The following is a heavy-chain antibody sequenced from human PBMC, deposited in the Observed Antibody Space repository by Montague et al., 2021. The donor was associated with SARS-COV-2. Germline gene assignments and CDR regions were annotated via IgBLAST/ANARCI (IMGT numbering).Heavy chain of an antibody. V-gene: IGHV3-53*01. Sequence: SLRLSCAASGFSVSDSYMSWVRQAPGEGPEWVSIIKAGNTYYTDSVKGRFTMSRDNSKNTLSLQMNSLRDEDTAVYYCARGLQQRSNFDYWGQGILVTVSS. CDR3: ARGLQQRSNFDY. CDR1: GFSVSDSY. D-gene: IGHD6-25*01. J-gene: IGHJ4*02. CDR2: IKAGNT.